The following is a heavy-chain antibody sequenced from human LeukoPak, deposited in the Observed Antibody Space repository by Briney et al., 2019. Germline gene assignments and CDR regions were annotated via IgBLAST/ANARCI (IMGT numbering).Heavy chain of an antibody. CDR1: GFTFSSYS. D-gene: IGHD1-1*01. Sequence: GGSLRLSCAASGFTFSSYSMSWVRQAPGKGLEWVSSISGSGGRIDYADSVKGRFTISRDNSKNTLTLQMNSLTAEDTAVYYCAKNPRLEGWIYFDSWGQGILVTVSS. CDR2: ISGSGGRI. J-gene: IGHJ4*02. V-gene: IGHV3-23*01. CDR3: AKNPRLEGWIYFDS.